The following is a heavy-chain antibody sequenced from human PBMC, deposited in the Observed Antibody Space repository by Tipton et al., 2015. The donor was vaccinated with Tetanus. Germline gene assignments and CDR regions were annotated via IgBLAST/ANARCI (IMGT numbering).Heavy chain of an antibody. CDR2: IFSGGTT. V-gene: IGHV4-31*03. CDR1: GDSISSGGYY. Sequence: TLSLTCTVAGDSISSGGYYWNWVRQNPGKGLEWLGYIFSGGTTFYSPSLNGRVSMSLDTSKNLFALWLASVTAADTAVYYCAVRNKYGYGSTDHWGQGTLVTVSS. D-gene: IGHD3-16*01. CDR3: AVRNKYGYGSTDH. J-gene: IGHJ4*02.